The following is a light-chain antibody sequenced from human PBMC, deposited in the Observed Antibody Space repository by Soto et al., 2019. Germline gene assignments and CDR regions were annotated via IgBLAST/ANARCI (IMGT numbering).Light chain of an antibody. CDR3: QQYSRPCT. Sequence: DIQMTQSPSTQSASVGDTVTITCRASQSIDSWLAWYQQKPGKAPNLLIYKSSILETGVPSRFSGSGSGTEFTLTISSLQPDDFASYYCQQYSRPCTFGQGTKLEIK. CDR2: KSS. CDR1: QSIDSW. J-gene: IGKJ2*02. V-gene: IGKV1-5*03.